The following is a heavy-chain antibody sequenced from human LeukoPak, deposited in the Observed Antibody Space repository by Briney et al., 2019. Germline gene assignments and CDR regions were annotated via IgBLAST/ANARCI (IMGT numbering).Heavy chain of an antibody. D-gene: IGHD1-1*01. CDR1: GFTFSSYS. CDR3: ARYCTFRTCSGTKFDS. J-gene: IGHJ4*02. Sequence: GGSLRLSCAASGFTFSSYSMNWVRHAAGKGLEWVSYISSSSSTIYYADSVKGRFTISRDNAKNSLYLQMSSLRAEDTAVYYCARYCTFRTCSGTKFDSWGPGTLVTVSS. CDR2: ISSSSSTI. V-gene: IGHV3-48*01.